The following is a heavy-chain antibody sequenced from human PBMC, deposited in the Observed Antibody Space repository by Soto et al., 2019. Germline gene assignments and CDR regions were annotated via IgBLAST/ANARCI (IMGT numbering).Heavy chain of an antibody. V-gene: IGHV1-18*01. CDR3: ARDPPGYSSGPLGFAP. J-gene: IGHJ5*02. Sequence: ASVKVSCKASGYTFTSYGISWVRQAPGQGLEWMGWISAYNDNPKYAQKLQGRVTMTTDTSTSTAYMELRSLRSDDTAVYYCARDPPGYSSGPLGFAPWGQGTLVTVS. D-gene: IGHD6-19*01. CDR1: GYTFTSYG. CDR2: ISAYNDNP.